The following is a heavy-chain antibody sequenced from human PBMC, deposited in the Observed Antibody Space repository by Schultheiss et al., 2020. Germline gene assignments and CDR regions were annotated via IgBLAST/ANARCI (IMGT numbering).Heavy chain of an antibody. D-gene: IGHD5-24*01. J-gene: IGHJ6*02. CDR3: AREGRVKYYVVDA. Sequence: SETLSLTCTVSGGSISSYYWSWIRQHPGKGLEWIGYIYYSGSTYYNPSLKSRVTISVDTSKNQFSLTLSSVTAADTAVYYCAREGRVKYYVVDAWGQGTTVTVSS. V-gene: IGHV4-59*12. CDR2: IYYSGST. CDR1: GGSISSYY.